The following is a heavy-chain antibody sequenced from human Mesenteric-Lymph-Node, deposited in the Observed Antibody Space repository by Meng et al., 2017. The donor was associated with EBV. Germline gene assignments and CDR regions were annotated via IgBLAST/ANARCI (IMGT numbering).Heavy chain of an antibody. CDR2: ISPYNGNT. Sequence: QVRLVQYGAEVKKPGASVKVSCKASGYTFTNYGINWVRQAPGQGIEWMGGISPYNGNTYSAQKFQGRVTMTTDTSTDTAYIELRSLRSDDTAVYSCARDGSGDGYTFDYWGQGTLVHRLL. D-gene: IGHD5-24*01. CDR1: GYTFTNYG. J-gene: IGHJ4*02. CDR3: ARDGSGDGYTFDY. V-gene: IGHV1-18*01.